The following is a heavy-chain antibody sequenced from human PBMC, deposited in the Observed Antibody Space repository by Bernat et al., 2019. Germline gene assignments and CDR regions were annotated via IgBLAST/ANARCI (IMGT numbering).Heavy chain of an antibody. J-gene: IGHJ2*01. Sequence: QVQLQESGPGLVKPLETLSLTCTVSGGSISSDYWNWIRQPPGKGLEWIGYIYYSGSTYYNPSLQSRVTISVDTSKNQFSLSLSSVTAADTAVYYCAGRAYDSSGYHYVWYFDLWGRGTLVTVSS. CDR1: GGSISSDY. D-gene: IGHD3-22*01. CDR3: AGRAYDSSGYHYVWYFDL. CDR2: IYYSGST. V-gene: IGHV4-59*08.